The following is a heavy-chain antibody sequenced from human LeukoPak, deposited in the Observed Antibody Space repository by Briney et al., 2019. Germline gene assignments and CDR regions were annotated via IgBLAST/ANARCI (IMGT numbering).Heavy chain of an antibody. V-gene: IGHV3-30-3*01. J-gene: IGHJ6*02. CDR2: ISYDGSNK. Sequence: GGSLRLSCAASGFTFSSYAMHWVRQAPGKGLEWVAVISYDGSNKYYADSVKGRFTISRDNSKNTLYLQMNSLRAEDTAVYYCARGTCSSTSCYLSWSGYYGMDVCGQGTTVTVSS. CDR1: GFTFSSYA. CDR3: ARGTCSSTSCYLSWSGYYGMDV. D-gene: IGHD2-2*01.